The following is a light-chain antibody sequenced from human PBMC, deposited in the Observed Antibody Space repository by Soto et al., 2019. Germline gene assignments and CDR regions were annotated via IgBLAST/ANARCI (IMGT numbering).Light chain of an antibody. V-gene: IGLV2-18*02. CDR1: SSHVSDYYR. CDR3: CSFASSSTYV. J-gene: IGLJ1*01. CDR2: GVS. Sequence: HSVLAQPPSVSGSPGQSVTLTCTGTSSHVSDYYRFSWYQHLPGSAPKLLIYGVSNRPSGGPDRFSGSRSANTASLTISGLQTEWEADYSCCSFASSSTYVFGPRNKV.